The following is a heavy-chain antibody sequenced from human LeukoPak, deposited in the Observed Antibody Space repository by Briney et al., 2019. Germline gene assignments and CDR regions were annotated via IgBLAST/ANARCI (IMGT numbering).Heavy chain of an antibody. Sequence: PGGSLRLSCAASGFTFGDYYMTWIRQAPGKGLEWVSYISSSGSTIYYADSVKGRFTISRDNAKNSLYLQMNSLRAEDTAVYYCARAPRFRLVGVPKGPFDPWGQGTLVTVSS. J-gene: IGHJ5*02. D-gene: IGHD3-10*01. CDR1: GFTFGDYY. CDR2: ISSSGSTI. V-gene: IGHV3-11*01. CDR3: ARAPRFRLVGVPKGPFDP.